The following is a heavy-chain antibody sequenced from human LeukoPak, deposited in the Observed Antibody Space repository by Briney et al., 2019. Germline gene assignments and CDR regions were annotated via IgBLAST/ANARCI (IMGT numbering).Heavy chain of an antibody. J-gene: IGHJ4*02. CDR2: ISGSGGST. CDR1: GFTFSSYA. D-gene: IGHD3-22*01. Sequence: GGSLRLSCAASGFTFSSYAMSWVRQAPGKGLEWVSAISGSGGSTYYADSVKGRFTISRDNSKNTLYLQMNSLRAEDTAVYYCAKPDYDGSGYYPYYFDYWGQGTLVTVSS. CDR3: AKPDYDGSGYYPYYFDY. V-gene: IGHV3-23*01.